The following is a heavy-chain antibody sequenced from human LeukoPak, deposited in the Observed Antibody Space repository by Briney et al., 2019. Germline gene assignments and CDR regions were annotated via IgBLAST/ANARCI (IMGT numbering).Heavy chain of an antibody. D-gene: IGHD1-14*01. Sequence: SETLSLTCTVSGGSISSSSYYWGWIRQPPGKGLEWIGSIYYSGSTYYNPSLKSRVTISVDTSKNQFSLKLSSVTAADTAVYYCAGLMRPGWFDPWGQGTLVTVSS. J-gene: IGHJ5*02. CDR3: AGLMRPGWFDP. V-gene: IGHV4-39*01. CDR2: IYYSGST. CDR1: GGSISSSSYY.